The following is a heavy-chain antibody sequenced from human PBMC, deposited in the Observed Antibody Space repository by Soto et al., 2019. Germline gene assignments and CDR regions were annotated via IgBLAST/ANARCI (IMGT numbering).Heavy chain of an antibody. J-gene: IGHJ4*02. V-gene: IGHV3-30*18. CDR1: GFTFSSYV. Sequence: PGGSLRLSCAASGFTFSSYVMHWVRQSPGKGLEWVAVISYDGTNKYYADSVKGRFTISRDNSKNTLYLQMNSLRAEDTAVYYCAKDQWLVLAYFDSWGQGTLVTVSS. D-gene: IGHD6-19*01. CDR3: AKDQWLVLAYFDS. CDR2: ISYDGTNK.